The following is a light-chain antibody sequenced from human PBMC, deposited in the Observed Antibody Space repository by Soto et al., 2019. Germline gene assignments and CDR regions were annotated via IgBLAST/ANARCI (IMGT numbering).Light chain of an antibody. Sequence: QSALTQPASVSGSPGQSITISCTGTSSDVGSYNLVSWYQHHPGKAPKLMIFEVSKRPSGVSNRFSGSKSGNTASLTISGLQAEDEAEYYCCSYAGTYVFGTGTKVTVL. J-gene: IGLJ1*01. CDR1: SSDVGSYNL. CDR3: CSYAGTYV. V-gene: IGLV2-23*02. CDR2: EVS.